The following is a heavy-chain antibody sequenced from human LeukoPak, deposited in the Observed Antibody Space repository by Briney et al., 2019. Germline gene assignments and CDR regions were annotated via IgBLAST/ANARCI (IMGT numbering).Heavy chain of an antibody. V-gene: IGHV3-33*01. CDR1: GFTFSTNG. Sequence: GGSLRLSCAASGFTFSTNGMHWVRQAPGKGLGWVAVIWYDGINKFYPDSVKGRFTISRDNSKNTLYLQMNSLRAEDTAVYYCARNYYDRSGYYSHDAFDIWGQGTMVTVSS. D-gene: IGHD3-22*01. CDR3: ARNYYDRSGYYSHDAFDI. J-gene: IGHJ3*02. CDR2: IWYDGINK.